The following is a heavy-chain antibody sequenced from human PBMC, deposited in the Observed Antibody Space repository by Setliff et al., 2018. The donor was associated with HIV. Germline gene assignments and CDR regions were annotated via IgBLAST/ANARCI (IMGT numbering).Heavy chain of an antibody. CDR2: IYWDDDK. D-gene: IGHD2-2*01. Sequence: GSGPTLVNPTQTLTLTCAFSGFSLTTSAVGVGWIRQPPGKALEWLALIYWDDDKRYRSSLKSRLTITKDTSKNQVVLTMTNMDPVDTATYYCAHSLYCSSSNCSGLLFDYWGQGTLVTVSS. J-gene: IGHJ4*02. CDR3: AHSLYCSSSNCSGLLFDY. CDR1: GFSLTTSAVG. V-gene: IGHV2-5*02.